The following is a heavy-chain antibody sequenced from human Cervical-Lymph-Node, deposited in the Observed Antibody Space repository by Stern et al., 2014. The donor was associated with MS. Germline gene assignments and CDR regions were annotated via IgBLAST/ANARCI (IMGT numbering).Heavy chain of an antibody. D-gene: IGHD4-17*01. CDR3: ARDYGDYAFDY. CDR1: GYSFTANW. V-gene: IGHV5-51*01. Sequence: EVQLVQSGAEVKKPGESLKISCKGSGYSFTANWIAWVRQMPGQGLAWMGIIYPGDSDPRYSPSFQGQVTISADKSISAAYLQWSSLKASDTAMYYCARDYGDYAFDYWGQGTLVTVSS. CDR2: IYPGDSDP. J-gene: IGHJ4*02.